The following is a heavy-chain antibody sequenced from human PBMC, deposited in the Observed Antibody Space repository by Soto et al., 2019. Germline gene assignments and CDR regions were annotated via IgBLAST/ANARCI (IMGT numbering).Heavy chain of an antibody. J-gene: IGHJ2*01. Sequence: SESLSRTCAARDGSFTGYFCSWIRQCPGRGLEWIGEINHRGSATYNPCLRSRVTISIDTSKNHFSLSLRSRTAADTAVYYCGASRITYGFQCGRQPFDLWGHGTLVTVSS. CDR1: DGSFTGYF. D-gene: IGHD3-3*01. V-gene: IGHV4-34*03. CDR2: INHRGSA. CDR3: GASRITYGFQCGRQPFDL.